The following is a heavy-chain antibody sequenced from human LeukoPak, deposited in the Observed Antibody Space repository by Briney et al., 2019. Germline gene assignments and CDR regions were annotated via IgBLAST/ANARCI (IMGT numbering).Heavy chain of an antibody. CDR1: GFTFSSLW. J-gene: IGHJ4*02. CDR2: IASDGSST. Sequence: PGGSLRLSCAASGFTFSSLWMHWVRQAPGKGLVWVSRIASDGSSTTYADSVKGRFSISRDNAKNTLYLQMNSLRVEDTAVYYCARGRPHGNDYWGQGTLVTVSS. D-gene: IGHD4-23*01. CDR3: ARGRPHGNDY. V-gene: IGHV3-74*01.